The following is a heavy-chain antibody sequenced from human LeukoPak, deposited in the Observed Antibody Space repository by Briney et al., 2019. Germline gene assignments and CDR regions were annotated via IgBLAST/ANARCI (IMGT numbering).Heavy chain of an antibody. Sequence: GGSLRLSCAAPGFTFSGSAMHWVRQASGKGLEWVGRIRSKANSYATAYAASVKGRFTISRDDSKNTAYLQMNSLRTEDTAVYYCTTLDPDYWGQGTLVTVSS. CDR1: GFTFSGSA. CDR3: TTLDPDY. V-gene: IGHV3-73*01. CDR2: IRSKANSYAT. J-gene: IGHJ4*02.